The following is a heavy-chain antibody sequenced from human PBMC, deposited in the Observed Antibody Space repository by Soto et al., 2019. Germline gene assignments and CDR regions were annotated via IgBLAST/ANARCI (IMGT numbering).Heavy chain of an antibody. J-gene: IGHJ4*02. D-gene: IGHD6-13*01. CDR3: ARRYSSSFAY. CDR2: IYYSGST. CDR1: GGSISSYY. Sequence: QVQLQESGPGLVKPSETLSLTCTVSGGSISSYYWSWIRQPPGKGLEWIGYIYYSGSTNYNPSLTSRVTLPVDTSKNQFSLKLSSVTAADTAVYYCARRYSSSFAYWGQGTLVTVSS. V-gene: IGHV4-59*08.